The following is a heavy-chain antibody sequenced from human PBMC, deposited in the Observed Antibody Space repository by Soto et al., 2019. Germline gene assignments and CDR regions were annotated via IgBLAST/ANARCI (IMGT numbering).Heavy chain of an antibody. Sequence: GASVKVSCKASGYTFTSYDINWVRQATGQGLEWMGWMNPNSGNTGYAQKFQGRVTMTRNTSISTAYMELSSLRSEDTAVYYCARGQRFLEWLSEYYYYGMDVWGQGTTVTVPS. V-gene: IGHV1-8*01. D-gene: IGHD3-3*01. CDR3: ARGQRFLEWLSEYYYYGMDV. J-gene: IGHJ6*02. CDR2: MNPNSGNT. CDR1: GYTFTSYD.